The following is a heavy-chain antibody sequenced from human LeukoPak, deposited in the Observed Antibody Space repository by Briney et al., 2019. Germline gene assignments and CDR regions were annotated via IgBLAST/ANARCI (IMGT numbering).Heavy chain of an antibody. CDR1: GGSISSSSYY. Sequence: SETLSLTCTVSGGSISSSSYYWVRIRQPPGQGLEWIGSIYYSGSTYYNPSLKSRVTISVDTSKNQFSLKLSSVTAADTAVYYCARHSPPKGSGSYSPFDYWGRGTLVTVSS. CDR3: ARHSPPKGSGSYSPFDY. D-gene: IGHD3-3*01. J-gene: IGHJ4*02. V-gene: IGHV4-39*01. CDR2: IYYSGST.